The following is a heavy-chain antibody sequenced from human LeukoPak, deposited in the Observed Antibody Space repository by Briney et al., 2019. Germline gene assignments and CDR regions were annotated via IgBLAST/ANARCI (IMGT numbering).Heavy chain of an antibody. D-gene: IGHD2-2*01. V-gene: IGHV3-48*03. J-gene: IGHJ5*02. CDR2: ISSSGSTI. Sequence: PGGSLRLSCAASGFTFSSYEMNWVRQAPGKGLEWVSYISSSGSTIYYADSVKGRFTISRDNAKNSLYLQMNSLRAEDTAVYYCARHSSTSDNWFDPWGQGTLVTVSS. CDR1: GFTFSSYE. CDR3: ARHSSTSDNWFDP.